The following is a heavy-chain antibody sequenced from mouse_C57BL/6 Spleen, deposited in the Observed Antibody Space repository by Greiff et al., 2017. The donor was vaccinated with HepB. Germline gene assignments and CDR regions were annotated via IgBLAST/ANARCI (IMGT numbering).Heavy chain of an antibody. V-gene: IGHV1-59*01. CDR1: GYTFTSYW. J-gene: IGHJ4*01. CDR2: IDPSDSYT. Sequence: QVQLQQPGAELVRPGPSVKLSCKASGYTFTSYWMHWVKQRPGQGLEWIGVIDPSDSYTNYNQKFKGKATLTVDTSSSTAYMQLSSLTSEDSAVYYCARRELRRDYYAMDYWGQGTSVTVSS. D-gene: IGHD2-4*01. CDR3: ARRELRRDYYAMDY.